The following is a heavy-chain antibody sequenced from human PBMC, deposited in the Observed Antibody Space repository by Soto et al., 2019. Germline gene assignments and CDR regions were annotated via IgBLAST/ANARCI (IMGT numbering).Heavy chain of an antibody. CDR1: GYTFSNSA. Sequence: ASVKVPSKASGYTFSNSALGSLCHSPGQGLEWLGWINSDNGNTNYAQHLQGRVTLTTDTSTSTAYMDLRSLRSDDTAVYYCARDQGITNFGVFSMYYHVMEVWGPGTTVT. CDR2: INSDNGNT. D-gene: IGHD3-3*01. J-gene: IGHJ6*02. V-gene: IGHV1-18*01. CDR3: ARDQGITNFGVFSMYYHVMEV.